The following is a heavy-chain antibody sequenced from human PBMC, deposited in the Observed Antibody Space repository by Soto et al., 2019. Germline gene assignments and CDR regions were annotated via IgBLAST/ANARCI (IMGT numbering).Heavy chain of an antibody. Sequence: LMSDDCVTYITIGCSSLNWGRQPPGKGLEWIGYIYHSGSTYYNPSLKSRVIISLDRSKNQFSLKLSSVTVADSAMYYWARGGKKVTTLAYSGQGTLVTVSS. V-gene: IGHV4-30-2*01. CDR1: VTYITIGCSS. J-gene: IGHJ4*02. CDR3: ARGGKKVTTLAY. CDR2: IYHSGST. D-gene: IGHD4-17*01.